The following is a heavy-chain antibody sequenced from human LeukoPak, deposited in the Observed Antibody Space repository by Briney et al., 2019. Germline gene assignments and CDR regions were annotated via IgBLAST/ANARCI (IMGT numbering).Heavy chain of an antibody. V-gene: IGHV4-38-2*02. CDR1: GYSISSGYY. Sequence: SETLSLTCTVSGYSISSGYYWGWIRQPPGKGLEWIGSIYHSGSTYYNPSLKSRVTISVDTSKNQFSLKLSSVTAADTAVYYCARDWVEMATVDYWGQGTLVTVSS. J-gene: IGHJ4*02. CDR3: ARDWVEMATVDY. CDR2: IYHSGST. D-gene: IGHD5-24*01.